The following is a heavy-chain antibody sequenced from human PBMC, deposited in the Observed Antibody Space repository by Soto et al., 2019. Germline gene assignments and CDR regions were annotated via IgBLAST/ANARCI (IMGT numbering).Heavy chain of an antibody. Sequence: QVQLQESGPGLVKPSDTLSLTCAVSGYSISSSNWWGWIRQPPGKGLEWIGYIYYSGTTYYNPSLNSRVTLSLDTSKHQFSLKLTSVTAVDTAVYYCARREIQGPIDYWGQGTLVTLSS. CDR3: ARREIQGPIDY. V-gene: IGHV4-28*01. J-gene: IGHJ4*02. D-gene: IGHD1-26*01. CDR1: GYSISSSNW. CDR2: IYYSGTT.